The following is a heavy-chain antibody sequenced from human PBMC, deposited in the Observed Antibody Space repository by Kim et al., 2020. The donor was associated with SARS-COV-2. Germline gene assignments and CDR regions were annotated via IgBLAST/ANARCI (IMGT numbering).Heavy chain of an antibody. J-gene: IGHJ4*02. Sequence: KMSRKFPGRGTITRDTSASTAYMELGSLRSEDTAVYYCARAYGSGDYFDYWGQGTLVTVSS. D-gene: IGHD3-10*01. V-gene: IGHV1-3*01. CDR3: ARAYGSGDYFDY.